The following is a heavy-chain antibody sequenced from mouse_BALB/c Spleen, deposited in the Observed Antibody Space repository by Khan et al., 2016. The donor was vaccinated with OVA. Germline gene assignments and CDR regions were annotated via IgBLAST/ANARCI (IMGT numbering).Heavy chain of an antibody. V-gene: IGHV9-3-1*01. D-gene: IGHD2-14*01. J-gene: IGHJ4*01. CDR1: GYTFTIYG. Sequence: QIQLVQSGPELRKPGETVKISCKASGYTFTIYGMNWVRQAPGKGLKWMGWINTYTGEPTYAHDFKGRFAFSLETSASTAYLQINNLKNEDTATNYGARVGYNGTMAYWGQGTSVTVSS. CDR3: ARVGYNGTMAY. CDR2: INTYTGEP.